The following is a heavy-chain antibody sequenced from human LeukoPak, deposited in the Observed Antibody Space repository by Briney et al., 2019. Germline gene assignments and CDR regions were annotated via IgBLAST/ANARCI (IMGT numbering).Heavy chain of an antibody. CDR2: IYYSGST. CDR3: ARDGRGYDYFDY. J-gene: IGHJ4*02. V-gene: IGHV4-59*01. Sequence: SETLSLTCTVSGRSISSYYWSWVRQPPGKGLEWIGYIYYSGSTNYTPSLKSRVTISVDTSKNQISLKLGSVTAADTAVYYCARDGRGYDYFDYWGQGTLVTVSS. CDR1: GRSISSYY. D-gene: IGHD5-12*01.